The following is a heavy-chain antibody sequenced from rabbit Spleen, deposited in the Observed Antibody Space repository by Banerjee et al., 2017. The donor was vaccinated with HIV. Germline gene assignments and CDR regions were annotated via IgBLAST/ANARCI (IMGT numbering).Heavy chain of an antibody. CDR3: ARDSGSSFSSYGMDL. J-gene: IGHJ6*01. V-gene: IGHV1S40*01. D-gene: IGHD8-1*01. CDR1: GVSFSDNSY. CDR2: IDTGSSGFT. Sequence: QSLEESGGDLVKPGASLTLTCIASGVSFSDNSYMCWVRQAPGKGLEWIACIDTGSSGFTYFASWAKGRFTISKASSTTVTLQMTSLTAADTATYFCARDSGSSFSSYGMDLWGQGTLVTVS.